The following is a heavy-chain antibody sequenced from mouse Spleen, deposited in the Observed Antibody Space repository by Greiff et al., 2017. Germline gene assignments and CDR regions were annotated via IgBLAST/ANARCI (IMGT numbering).Heavy chain of an antibody. CDR3: ARKGGLPFAY. CDR2: INPNNGGT. Sequence: EVQVVESGPELVKPGASVKIPCKASGYTFTDYNMDWVKQSHGKSLEWIGDINPNNGGTIYNQKFKGKATLTVDKSSSTAYMELRSLTSEDTAVYYCARKGGLPFAYWGQGTLVTVSA. D-gene: IGHD2-2*01. J-gene: IGHJ3*01. CDR1: GYTFTDYN. V-gene: IGHV1-18*01.